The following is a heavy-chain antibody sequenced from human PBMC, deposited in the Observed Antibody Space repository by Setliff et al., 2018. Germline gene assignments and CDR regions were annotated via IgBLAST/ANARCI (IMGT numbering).Heavy chain of an antibody. Sequence: PGGSLRLSCAASGFTFSTYDMSWVRQAPGKGLEWVSAISASGDTTYYADSVRGRFTISRDNSKSTLYLQMNSLRAEDTAVYYCAKDRPQQQQLIPWDWGQGTLVTVSS. CDR3: AKDRPQQQQLIPWD. CDR2: ISASGDTT. D-gene: IGHD6-13*01. V-gene: IGHV3-23*01. CDR1: GFTFSTYD. J-gene: IGHJ4*02.